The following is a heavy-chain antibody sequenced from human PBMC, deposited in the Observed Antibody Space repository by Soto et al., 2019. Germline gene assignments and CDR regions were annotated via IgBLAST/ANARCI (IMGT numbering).Heavy chain of an antibody. CDR3: ARGVEYSSSSGYYYYGMDV. J-gene: IGHJ6*02. CDR2: IIPIFGTA. Sequence: GASVKVSCKASGGTFSSYAISWVRQAPGQGLEWMGGIIPIFGTANYAQKFQGRVTITADESTSTAYMELNSLRSEDTAVYYCARGVEYSSSSGYYYYGMDVWGQGTTVTVSS. V-gene: IGHV1-69*13. D-gene: IGHD6-6*01. CDR1: GGTFSSYA.